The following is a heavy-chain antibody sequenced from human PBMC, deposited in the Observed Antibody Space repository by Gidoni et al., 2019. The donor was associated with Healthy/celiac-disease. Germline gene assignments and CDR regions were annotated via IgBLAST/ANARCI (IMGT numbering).Heavy chain of an antibody. V-gene: IGHV3-33*01. CDR1: GLSLDNHG. Sequence: QVQLVESGGGVVQPGTSLRLSCEASGLSLDNHGLHWVRLAPGKGLECVAVIWSDGSNGDYADPVKGRFTISRDNSKNTLFLQMNSLRVEDTATYFCARDRLRGSGTTLDVWGKGTTVIVSS. CDR2: IWSDGSNG. CDR3: ARDRLRGSGTTLDV. J-gene: IGHJ6*04. D-gene: IGHD3-10*01.